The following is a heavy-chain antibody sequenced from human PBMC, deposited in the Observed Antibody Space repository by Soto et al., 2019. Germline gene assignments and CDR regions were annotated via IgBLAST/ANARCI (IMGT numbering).Heavy chain of an antibody. CDR3: AKDLSDYNPYYYYYGMDV. J-gene: IGHJ6*02. CDR1: GFTFSSYA. V-gene: IGHV3-23*01. Sequence: GSLRLSCAASGFTFSSYAMSWVRQAPGKGLEWVSAISGSGGSTYYADSVKGRFTISRDNSKNTLYLQMNSLRAEDTAVYYCAKDLSDYNPYYYYYGMDVWGQGTTVTVSS. CDR2: ISGSGGST. D-gene: IGHD4-4*01.